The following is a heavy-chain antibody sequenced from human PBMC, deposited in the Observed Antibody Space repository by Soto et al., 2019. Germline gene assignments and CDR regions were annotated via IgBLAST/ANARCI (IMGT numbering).Heavy chain of an antibody. D-gene: IGHD3-9*01. CDR1: GDSVSSNSAA. Sequence: SQTLSLTCAISGDSVSSNSAAWNWIRQSPSRGLERLGRTYYRSKWYNDYAVSVKSRITINPDTSKNQFSLQLNSVTPEDTAVYYCAREIIFWLAQRKYTGFAPWGQGTLVTVSS. V-gene: IGHV6-1*01. CDR2: TYYRSKWYN. J-gene: IGHJ5*02. CDR3: AREIIFWLAQRKYTGFAP.